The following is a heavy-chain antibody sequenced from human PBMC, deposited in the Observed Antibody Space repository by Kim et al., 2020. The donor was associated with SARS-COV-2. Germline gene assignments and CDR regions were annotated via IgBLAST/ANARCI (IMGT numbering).Heavy chain of an antibody. J-gene: IGHJ6*02. CDR3: ARDGGLGVGYYYYGMDV. Sequence: GGSLRLSCAASGFTFSSYWMSWVRQAPGKGLEWVANIKQDGSEKYYVDSVKGRFTISRDNAKNSLYLQMNSLRAEDTAVYYCARDGGLGVGYYYYGMDVWGQGTTVTVSS. V-gene: IGHV3-7*01. D-gene: IGHD1-26*01. CDR2: IKQDGSEK. CDR1: GFTFSSYW.